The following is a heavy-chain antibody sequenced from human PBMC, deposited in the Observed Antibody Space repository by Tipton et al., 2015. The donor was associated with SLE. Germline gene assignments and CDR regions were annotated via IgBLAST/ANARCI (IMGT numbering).Heavy chain of an antibody. J-gene: IGHJ5*02. V-gene: IGHV4-31*03. CDR2: IYYSGST. Sequence: TLSLTCTVSGGSISSGSYYWSWIRQHPGKGLEWIGYIYYSGSTYYNPSLKSRVTISVDTSKNQFSLKLSSVTAADTAVYYCASAAPPLLPIGLAPWAQGTRV. D-gene: IGHD3-16*01. CDR1: GGSISSGSYY. CDR3: ASAAPPLLPIGLAP.